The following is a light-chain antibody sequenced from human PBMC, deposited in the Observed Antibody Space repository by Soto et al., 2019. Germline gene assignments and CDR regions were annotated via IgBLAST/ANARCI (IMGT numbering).Light chain of an antibody. Sequence: QSVLTQPPSVSGAPGQRVTISCTGSSSNIGAGYDVHWYQQLPGTAPKLLIYSNNRRPSGVPDRFSGSKSGTSASLAISGLQSEDEADYYCAAWDDSLNGYVFGTGTKLTVL. CDR1: SSNIGAGYD. CDR2: SNN. V-gene: IGLV1-44*01. CDR3: AAWDDSLNGYV. J-gene: IGLJ1*01.